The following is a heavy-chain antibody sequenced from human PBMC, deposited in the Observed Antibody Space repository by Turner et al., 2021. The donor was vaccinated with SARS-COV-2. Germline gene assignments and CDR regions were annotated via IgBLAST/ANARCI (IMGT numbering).Heavy chain of an antibody. CDR1: GYTFTGHY. Sequence: QVQPVQSGAEVKKPGASVQLSCKASGYTFTGHYMHWVRQAPGQGLEWMGWINPNSGGTNYAQRFQGSVTMTRDTSISTAYMELSRLRSDDTAVYYCARGETIAVAGTKYFDYWGQGTLVTVSS. CDR3: ARGETIAVAGTKYFDY. V-gene: IGHV1-2*02. J-gene: IGHJ4*02. CDR2: INPNSGGT. D-gene: IGHD6-19*01.